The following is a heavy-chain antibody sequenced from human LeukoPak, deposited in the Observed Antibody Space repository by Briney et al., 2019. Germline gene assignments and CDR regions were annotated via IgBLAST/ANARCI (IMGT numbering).Heavy chain of an antibody. CDR3: AKGGGDWPFDY. D-gene: IGHD2-21*02. CDR2: IKQDGSEK. J-gene: IGHJ4*02. V-gene: IGHV3-7*03. Sequence: GGSLRLSCAASGFTFSSYWMSWVRQAPGKGLEWVANIKQDGSEKYYVDSVKGRFTISRDNSKNTLYLQVNSLRAEDTAVYYCAKGGGDWPFDYWGQGTLVTVSS. CDR1: GFTFSSYW.